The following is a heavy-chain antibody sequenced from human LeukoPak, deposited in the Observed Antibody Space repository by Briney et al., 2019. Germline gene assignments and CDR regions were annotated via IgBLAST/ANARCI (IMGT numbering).Heavy chain of an antibody. Sequence: PSETLSLTCTVSGGSISSYYWSWIRQPPGKGLEWIGYIYYSGSTNYNPSLKSRVTISVDTSKNQFSLKLSSVTAADTAVYYCARARYSSSWACDYWGQGTLVTVSS. CDR2: IYYSGST. J-gene: IGHJ4*02. CDR3: ARARYSSSWACDY. V-gene: IGHV4-59*01. CDR1: GGSISSYY. D-gene: IGHD6-13*01.